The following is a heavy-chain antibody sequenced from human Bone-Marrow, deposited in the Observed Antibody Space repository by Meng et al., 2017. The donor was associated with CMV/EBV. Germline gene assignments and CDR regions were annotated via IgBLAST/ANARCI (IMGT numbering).Heavy chain of an antibody. V-gene: IGHV3-30*02. D-gene: IGHD3-10*01. Sequence: GGSLRLSCAASGFTFSSYGMHWVRQAPGKGLEWVAFIRYDGSNKYYADSVKGRFTISRDNSKNTLYLQMNSLRAEDTAVYYCAKDDVYYYGSGSYPDYWGQGTLVTVSS. CDR2: IRYDGSNK. CDR3: AKDDVYYYGSGSYPDY. J-gene: IGHJ4*02. CDR1: GFTFSSYG.